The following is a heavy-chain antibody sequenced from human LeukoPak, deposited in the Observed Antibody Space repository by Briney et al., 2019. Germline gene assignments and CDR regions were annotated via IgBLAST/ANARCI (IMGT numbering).Heavy chain of an antibody. CDR2: IYYSGST. J-gene: IGHJ5*02. CDR1: GGSISSYY. D-gene: IGHD5-18*01. CDR3: CGYSYGYSGNFDP. Sequence: PSETLSLTCTVSGGSISSYYWSWIRQPPGKGLERIGYIYYSGSTNYNPSLKSRVTISVDTSKNQFSLKLSSVTAADTAVYYCCGYSYGYSGNFDPWGQGTLVTVSS. V-gene: IGHV4-59*01.